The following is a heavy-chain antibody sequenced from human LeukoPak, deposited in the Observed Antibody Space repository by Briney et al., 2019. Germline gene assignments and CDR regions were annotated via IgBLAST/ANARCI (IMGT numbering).Heavy chain of an antibody. CDR1: GGTFTSYT. Sequence: ASVKVSCKASGGTFTSYTFSWVRQAPGQGLEWMGGIIPIFGTANYAQKFQGRVTITTDESTSTAYMELSSLRSEDTAVYYCARGGLAYCSGGSCYSFHPYWGQGTLVTVSS. CDR2: IIPIFGTA. D-gene: IGHD2-15*01. CDR3: ARGGLAYCSGGSCYSFHPY. V-gene: IGHV1-69*05. J-gene: IGHJ4*02.